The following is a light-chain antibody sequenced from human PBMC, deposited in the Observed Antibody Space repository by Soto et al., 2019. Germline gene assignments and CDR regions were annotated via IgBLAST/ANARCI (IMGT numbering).Light chain of an antibody. V-gene: IGKV1-27*01. CDR2: AAS. Sequence: DIQMTQSPSSLSASVGDRVTITCRASQGITNYLAWYQQKPGKAPKLLLYAASTLQSGVPSRFSGSGSGTDFTLNIISLQPEDVATYYCQEYNNAPTTFGQGTKVEIK. CDR1: QGITNY. J-gene: IGKJ1*01. CDR3: QEYNNAPTT.